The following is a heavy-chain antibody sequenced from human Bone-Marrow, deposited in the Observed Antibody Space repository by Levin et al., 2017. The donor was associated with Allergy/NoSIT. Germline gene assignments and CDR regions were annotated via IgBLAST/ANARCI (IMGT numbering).Heavy chain of an antibody. CDR3: ARDRWFRDFKLYKYYIDY. CDR2: ISNTGDLT. V-gene: IGHV3-11*06. Sequence: GESLKISCAATGFSFSDYYMTWIRQAPGKGLEWVAFISNTGDLTNYADSVKGRFTVSRDNAKKSLYLHMTSLRAADTAVYYCARDRWFRDFKLYKYYIDYWGHGALVTVSS. D-gene: IGHD3-10*01. J-gene: IGHJ4*01. CDR1: GFSFSDYY.